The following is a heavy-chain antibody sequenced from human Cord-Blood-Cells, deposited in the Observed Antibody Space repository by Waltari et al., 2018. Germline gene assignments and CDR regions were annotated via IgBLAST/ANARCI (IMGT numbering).Heavy chain of an antibody. CDR3: ASVGYSSSWPCDY. CDR2: SNPNSGGT. V-gene: IGHV1-2*02. D-gene: IGHD6-13*01. J-gene: IGHJ4*02. Sequence: QVQLVQSGAEVKKPGASVKVSCKASGYTFTGYYMHWVRQAPGQGLGWMGWSNPNSGGTNYAQKFQGRGTMTRDTSSSTAYMELSRLRSDDTAVYYCASVGYSSSWPCDYWGQGTLVTVSS. CDR1: GYTFTGYY.